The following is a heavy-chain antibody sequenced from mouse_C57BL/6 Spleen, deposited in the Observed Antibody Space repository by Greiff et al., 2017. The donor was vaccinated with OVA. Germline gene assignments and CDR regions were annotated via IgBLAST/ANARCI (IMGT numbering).Heavy chain of an antibody. CDR3: ARIAPTGTDWYFDV. CDR1: GFSLSTFGMG. D-gene: IGHD4-1*02. CDR2: IWWDDDK. Sequence: QVTLKECGPGILQPSQTLSLTCSFSGFSLSTFGMGVGWIRQPSGKGLEWLAHIWWDDDKYYNPALKSRLTISKDTSKNQVFLKIANVDTADTATYYCARIAPTGTDWYFDVWGTGTTVTVSS. J-gene: IGHJ1*03. V-gene: IGHV8-8*01.